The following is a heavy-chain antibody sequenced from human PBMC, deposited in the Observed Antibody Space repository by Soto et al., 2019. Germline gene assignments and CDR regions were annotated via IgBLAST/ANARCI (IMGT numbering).Heavy chain of an antibody. CDR2: IHYTGST. J-gene: IGHJ4*02. CDR3: ARGGLSLDY. Sequence: QVQLQESGPGLVKPSETLSLTCSVSGGSIISHYWSWIRQPPGKGLEWIGYIHYTGSTEYNPSLKSRLTISVDTSKNQFSLKLTSVTAADTAVYYCARGGLSLDYWGQGTLVTVSS. V-gene: IGHV4-59*11. CDR1: GGSIISHY.